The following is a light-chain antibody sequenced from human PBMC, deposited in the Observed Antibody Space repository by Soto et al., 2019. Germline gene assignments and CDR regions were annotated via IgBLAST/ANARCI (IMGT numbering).Light chain of an antibody. V-gene: IGKV1-33*01. CDR1: QGSSTY. CDR3: QQYDNVFT. CDR2: GAS. Sequence: DSQMTQSPSPLSAAVGDRVTITCRASQGSSTYLNWYQQKPGKAPKLLIYGASNLETGVPSRFSGSGSGTDFTFTISSLQPEDIATYFCQQYDNVFTFGQGTRLEI. J-gene: IGKJ5*01.